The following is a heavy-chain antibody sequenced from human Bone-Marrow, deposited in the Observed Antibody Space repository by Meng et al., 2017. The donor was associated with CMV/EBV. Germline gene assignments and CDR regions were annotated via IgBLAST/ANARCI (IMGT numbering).Heavy chain of an antibody. J-gene: IGHJ3*02. Sequence: SGPTLVQPTETLTLTCTVSGFSLSNARMGVSWIRQPPGKALEWLAHIFSNDEKSYSTSLKSRLTTSKDTSKSQVVLTMTNMDPVDTATYYCSRRGPGSREAFDIWGQGTMVTVSS. CDR3: SRRGPGSREAFDI. CDR2: IFSNDEK. V-gene: IGHV2-26*01. CDR1: GFSLSNARMG. D-gene: IGHD1-1*01.